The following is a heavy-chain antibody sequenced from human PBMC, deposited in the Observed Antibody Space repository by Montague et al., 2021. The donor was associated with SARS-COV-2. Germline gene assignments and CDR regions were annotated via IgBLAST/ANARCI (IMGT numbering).Heavy chain of an antibody. D-gene: IGHD3-10*01. J-gene: IGHJ3*02. CDR2: IYHSGTT. CDR1: GFSIGSGDY. CDR3: VREKAGGLRNVFDI. V-gene: IGHV4-38-2*02. Sequence: SETLSLTCTVSGFSIGSGDYWGWIRQPPGKGLEWIGSIYHSGTTXYNPSLQSRLTMPIDTSTNQFFLRLTSVTAADTAVFFCVREKAGGLRNVFDIWGQGTTVTVSS.